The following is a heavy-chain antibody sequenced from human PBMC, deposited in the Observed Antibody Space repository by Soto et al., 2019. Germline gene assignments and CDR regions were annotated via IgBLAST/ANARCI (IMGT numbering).Heavy chain of an antibody. J-gene: IGHJ4*02. Sequence: PSETLSLTCTVSGGSVSSGSYYWSWIRQPPGKGLEWIGEINHSGSTNYNPSLKSRVTISVDTSKNQFSLKLSSVTAADTAVYYCARGYYYDSSGYYVEGVDYWGQGTLVTVSS. CDR2: INHSGST. V-gene: IGHV4-61*01. CDR3: ARGYYYDSSGYYVEGVDY. CDR1: GGSVSSGSYY. D-gene: IGHD3-22*01.